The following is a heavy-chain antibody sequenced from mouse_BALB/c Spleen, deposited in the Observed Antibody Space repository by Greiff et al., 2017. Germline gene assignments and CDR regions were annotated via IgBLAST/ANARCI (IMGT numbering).Heavy chain of an antibody. CDR1: GYTFTSYW. D-gene: IGHD2-14*01. J-gene: IGHJ3*01. CDR2: IDPSDSYT. Sequence: QVQLQQSGAELVKPGASVKMSCKASGYTFTSYWMHWVKQRPGQGLEWIGTIDPSDSYTSYNQKFKGKATLTVDTSSSTAYMQLSSLTSEDSAVYYCATGGGYRYSWFAYWGQGTLVTVSA. CDR3: ATGGGYRYSWFAY. V-gene: IGHV1S127*01.